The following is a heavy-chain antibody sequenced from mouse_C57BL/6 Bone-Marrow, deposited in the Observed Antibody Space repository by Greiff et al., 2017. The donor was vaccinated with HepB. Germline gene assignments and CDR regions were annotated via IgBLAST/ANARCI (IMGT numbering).Heavy chain of an antibody. V-gene: IGHV2-2*01. J-gene: IGHJ3*01. Sequence: VQLQESGPGLVQPSQSLSITCTVSGFSLTSYGVHWVRQSPGKGLEWLGVIWSGGSTDYNAAFISRLSISKDNSKSQVFFKMNSLQADVTAIYYCARKDDYGAWFAYWGQGTLVTVSA. CDR1: GFSLTSYG. D-gene: IGHD2-4*01. CDR3: ARKDDYGAWFAY. CDR2: IWSGGST.